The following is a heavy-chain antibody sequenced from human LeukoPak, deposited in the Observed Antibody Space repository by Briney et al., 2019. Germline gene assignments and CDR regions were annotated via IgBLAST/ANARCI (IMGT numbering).Heavy chain of an antibody. CDR3: ARRDTADAYV. CDR1: GGSIISSTSY. CDR2: IYYTGST. D-gene: IGHD5-18*01. Sequence: SETLSLTCIVPGGSIISSTSYWAWIRQPPGKGLEWIASIYYTGSTHYNPSLKSRVTISVDTSRNQFSLKLSSVTAADTSVYYCARRDTADAYVWGQGTTVTVSS. V-gene: IGHV4-39*01. J-gene: IGHJ6*02.